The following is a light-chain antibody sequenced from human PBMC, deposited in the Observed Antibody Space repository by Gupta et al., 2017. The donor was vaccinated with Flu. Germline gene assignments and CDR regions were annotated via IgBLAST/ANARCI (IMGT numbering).Light chain of an antibody. CDR1: QSISSR. J-gene: IGKJ3*01. CDR2: DAS. V-gene: IGKV1-39*01. Sequence: DIQMTQSPSALSASIGDRVTITCRASQSISSRWNWYQQKPGNAPKLLIYDASSLQSGVPSRFYGGGSGTDFTLTIGSLQPEDFAAYFCQQTSTTPFTFGPGTKVDIK. CDR3: QQTSTTPFT.